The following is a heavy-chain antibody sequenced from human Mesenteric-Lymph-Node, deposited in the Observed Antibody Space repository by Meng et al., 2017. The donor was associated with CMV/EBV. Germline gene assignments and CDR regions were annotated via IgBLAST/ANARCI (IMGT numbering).Heavy chain of an antibody. J-gene: IGHJ4*02. V-gene: IGHV3-21*04. D-gene: IGHD1-7*01. CDR3: AKAQGTRGTTGAKYFDY. CDR1: GFTFSSFS. CDR2: ISSSSSYI. Sequence: GESLKISCAASGFTFSSFSMNWVRQAPGKGLEWVSSISSSSSYIYYADSVKGRFTISRDNSENTLYLQMNSLRAEDTAVYYCAKAQGTRGTTGAKYFDYWGQGTLVTVSS.